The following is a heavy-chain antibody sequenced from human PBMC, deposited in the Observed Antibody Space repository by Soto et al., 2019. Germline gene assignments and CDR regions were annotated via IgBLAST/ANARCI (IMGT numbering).Heavy chain of an antibody. J-gene: IGHJ6*02. CDR3: ASEGPPAPPSYYSCGMDV. CDR1: GFTFSSYA. Sequence: GGSLRLSCAASGFTFSSYAMHWVRQAPVKGLEWVAVISYDGSNKYYADSVKGRFTISRDNSKNTLYLQMNSLRAEDTAVYYCASEGPPAPPSYYSCGMDVWGQGITVTVSS. CDR2: ISYDGSNK. V-gene: IGHV3-30-3*01.